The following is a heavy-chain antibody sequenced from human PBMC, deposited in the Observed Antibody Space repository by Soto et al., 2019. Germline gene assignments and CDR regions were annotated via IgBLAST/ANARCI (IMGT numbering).Heavy chain of an antibody. CDR2: MNPNSGNT. J-gene: IGHJ3*02. Sequence: ASVKVSCKASGYTFTSYDINWVRQATGQGLEWMGWMNPNSGNTGYAQKFQGRVTMTRNTSISTAYMELSSLRSEDTAVYYCARGPVEYDFWSGYYAFDIWGQGTMVTVS. CDR3: ARGPVEYDFWSGYYAFDI. D-gene: IGHD3-3*01. CDR1: GYTFTSYD. V-gene: IGHV1-8*02.